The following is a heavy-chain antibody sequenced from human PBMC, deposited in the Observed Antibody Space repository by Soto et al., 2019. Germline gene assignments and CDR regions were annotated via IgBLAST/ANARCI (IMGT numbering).Heavy chain of an antibody. D-gene: IGHD4-17*01. Sequence: HPAGSLRLSCAASGFRFSDYWMTWVRQAPGKGLEWVANIKKDGSEKSYADSVKGRFTISRDNAKNSLYLQMSSLRGDDTGVYYCARRAAVTTNDYWGHGTLVTVSS. J-gene: IGHJ4*01. CDR3: ARRAAVTTNDY. CDR1: GFRFSDYW. CDR2: IKKDGSEK. V-gene: IGHV3-7*01.